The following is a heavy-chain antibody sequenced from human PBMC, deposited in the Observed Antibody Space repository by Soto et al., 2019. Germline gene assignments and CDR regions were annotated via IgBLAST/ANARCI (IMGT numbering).Heavy chain of an antibody. D-gene: IGHD1-26*01. Sequence: SETLSLTCTVSGGSISSYYWSWIRQPPGKGLEWIGYIYYSGSTNYNPSLKSRVTISVDTSKNQFSLKLSSVTAADTAVYYCARGNIAEWELPDAFDIWGQGTMVTVSS. J-gene: IGHJ3*02. V-gene: IGHV4-59*01. CDR3: ARGNIAEWELPDAFDI. CDR2: IYYSGST. CDR1: GGSISSYY.